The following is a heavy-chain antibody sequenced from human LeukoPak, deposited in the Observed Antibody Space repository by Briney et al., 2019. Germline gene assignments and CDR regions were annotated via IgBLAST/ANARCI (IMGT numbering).Heavy chain of an antibody. J-gene: IGHJ4*02. CDR1: GFTFGSYS. D-gene: IGHD1-20*01. CDR2: ISSSSSYI. CDR3: ARIITGGSYYFDY. Sequence: GGSLRLSCAASGFTFGSYSMNWVRQAPGEGLEWVSSISSSSSYIYYADSVKGRFTISRDNAKNSLYLQMNSLRAEDTAVYYCARIITGGSYYFDYWGQGTLVTVSS. V-gene: IGHV3-21*01.